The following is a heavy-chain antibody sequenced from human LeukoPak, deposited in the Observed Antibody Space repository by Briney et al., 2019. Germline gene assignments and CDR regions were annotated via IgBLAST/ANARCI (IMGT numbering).Heavy chain of an antibody. V-gene: IGHV1-2*02. D-gene: IGHD4-23*01. CDR3: ARGGRYGGNGFYYYYHMDV. CDR2: INPNSGGT. Sequence: ASVKVSCKASGGTFSSYAISWVRQAPGQGLEWMGWINPNSGGTNYAQKFQGRVTMTRDTSISTAYMELSRLRSDDTAVYHCARGGRYGGNGFYYYYHMDVWGKGTTVTVSS. J-gene: IGHJ6*03. CDR1: GGTFSSYA.